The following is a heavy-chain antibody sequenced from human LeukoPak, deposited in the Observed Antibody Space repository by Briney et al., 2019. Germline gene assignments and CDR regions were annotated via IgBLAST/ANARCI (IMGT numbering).Heavy chain of an antibody. CDR1: GGSISSSSHY. D-gene: IGHD1-7*01. CDR3: ARHGAPGTTFCWFDP. J-gene: IGHJ5*02. Sequence: SETLSLTCTVSGGSISSSSHYWGWIRQPPGKGLEWIGSIYYSGSTYYNPSLKSRVTISVDTSKNQFSLKLSSVTAADTAVYYCARHGAPGTTFCWFDPWGQGTLVTVSS. V-gene: IGHV4-39*01. CDR2: IYYSGST.